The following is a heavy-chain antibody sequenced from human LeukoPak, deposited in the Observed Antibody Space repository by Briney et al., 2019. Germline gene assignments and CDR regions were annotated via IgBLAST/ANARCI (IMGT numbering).Heavy chain of an antibody. J-gene: IGHJ4*02. D-gene: IGHD1-26*01. CDR3: VRAGGGSYDY. CDR2: IGPDGSDP. V-gene: IGHV3-74*01. CDR1: GFAFSSYW. Sequence: GGSLRLSCAASGFAFSSYWMHWVRQAPGKGLVWVSRIGPDGSDPSYADSVKGRFTISRDNAKSTRYLQMNSLRGDDTALYYCVRAGGGSYDYWGRGTLVTVSS.